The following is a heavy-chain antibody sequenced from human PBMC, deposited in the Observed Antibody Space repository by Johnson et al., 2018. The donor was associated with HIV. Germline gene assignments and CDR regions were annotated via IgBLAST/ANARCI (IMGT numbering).Heavy chain of an antibody. CDR2: IRYDGSNK. V-gene: IGHV3-30*02. D-gene: IGHD6-19*01. CDR1: GFTFSSYG. Sequence: QVQLVESGGGVVQPGGSLRLSCAASGFTFSSYGMHWVRQAPGKGLEWVAFIRYDGSNKYYADSVKGRFTISRDNSKNTLYPQMNSLRAEDTAVYYCAKGGSGTTRIRAQKGAFDIWGQGTMVTVSS. CDR3: AKGGSGTTRIRAQKGAFDI. J-gene: IGHJ3*02.